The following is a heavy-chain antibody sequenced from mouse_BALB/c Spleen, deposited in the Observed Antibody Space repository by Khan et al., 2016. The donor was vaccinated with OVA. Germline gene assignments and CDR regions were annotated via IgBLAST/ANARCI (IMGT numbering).Heavy chain of an antibody. CDR2: LNPSTGGT. CDR3: TRRGTARATLWFAY. CDR1: GYTFTSYY. D-gene: IGHD3-2*01. V-gene: IGHV1S81*02. J-gene: IGHJ3*01. Sequence: QVQLQQSGAELVKPGASVKLSCKASGYTFTSYYMYWLKQRPGQGLAWIGELNPSTGGTHFNEKFKSKDTLTVDNSSRTAYMQLSSLTSEDSAVYYCTRRGTARATLWFAYWGQGTLVTVAA.